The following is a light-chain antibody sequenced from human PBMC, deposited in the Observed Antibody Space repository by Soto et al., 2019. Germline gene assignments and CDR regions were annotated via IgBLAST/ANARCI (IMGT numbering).Light chain of an antibody. Sequence: QSVLTQPASVSGSPGQSITISCTGTSSDVGGYNYVSWYQQHPGKAPKLMIYEVDNRPSGVSNRFSGSKSGNTASLTISGLQAEDEADYYCSSYTSISTLLFGGGTKVTVL. V-gene: IGLV2-14*01. CDR3: SSYTSISTLL. CDR2: EVD. CDR1: SSDVGGYNY. J-gene: IGLJ3*02.